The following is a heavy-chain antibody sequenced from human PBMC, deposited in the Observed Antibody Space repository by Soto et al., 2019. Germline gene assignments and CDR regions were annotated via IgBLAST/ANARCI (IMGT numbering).Heavy chain of an antibody. Sequence: SETLSLTCTASGGSISSYYWSWIRQPPGKGLEWIGYIYYSGSTNYNPSLKSRVTTSVDTSKNQFSLKLSSVTAADTAVYYCAIGPRPYYFDYWGQGTLVTVSS. V-gene: IGHV4-59*01. J-gene: IGHJ4*02. CDR3: AIGPRPYYFDY. CDR2: IYYSGST. CDR1: GGSISSYY.